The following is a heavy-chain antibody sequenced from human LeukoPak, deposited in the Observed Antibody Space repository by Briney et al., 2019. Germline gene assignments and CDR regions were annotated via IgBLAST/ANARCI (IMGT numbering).Heavy chain of an antibody. CDR1: GYTFIDYH. CDR2: INPKSGGT. Sequence: ASVKVACKASGYTFIDYHLHWVRQAPGQGLEWMGRINPKSGGTKYAQKFQRRVTMTRDTSVRPAYMELSSLRSDDTAVYYCVRDIDYYDSSGFGGGYYYYYYMDVWGRGTTVTVSS. V-gene: IGHV1-2*06. CDR3: VRDIDYYDSSGFGGGYYYYYYMDV. D-gene: IGHD3-22*01. J-gene: IGHJ6*03.